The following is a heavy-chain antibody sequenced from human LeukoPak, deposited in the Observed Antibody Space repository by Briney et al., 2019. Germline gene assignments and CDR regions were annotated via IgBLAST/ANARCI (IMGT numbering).Heavy chain of an antibody. CDR1: GFMFDDYG. D-gene: IGHD6-19*01. CDR3: ARANQWLGVFDI. CDR2: IYSGGGT. V-gene: IGHV3-53*01. J-gene: IGHJ3*02. Sequence: GGSLRLSCAASGFMFDDYGMSWVRQAPGKGLEWVSVIYSGGGTYYADSVKGRFTISRDNSNNTLYFQMHSLRVEDTAVYYCARANQWLGVFDIWGQGTMVTVSS.